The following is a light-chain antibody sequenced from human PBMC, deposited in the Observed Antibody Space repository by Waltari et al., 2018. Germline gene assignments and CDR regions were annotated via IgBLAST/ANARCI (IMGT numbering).Light chain of an antibody. CDR1: SRDVVSYNL. J-gene: IGLJ2*01. CDR2: EGS. CDR3: CSYAGSSTFEV. V-gene: IGLV2-23*03. Sequence: QSALTQPASVSGSPGQSLPISCTGTSRDVVSYNLVSWYQQHPGKAPKLMIYEGSKRPSGVSNRFSGSKSGNTASLRISGLQAEDEADYYCCSYAGSSTFEVFGGGTKLTVL.